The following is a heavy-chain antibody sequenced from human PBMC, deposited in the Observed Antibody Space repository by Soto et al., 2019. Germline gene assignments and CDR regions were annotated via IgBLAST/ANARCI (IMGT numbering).Heavy chain of an antibody. J-gene: IGHJ6*02. CDR1: GGSISSYY. CDR3: ARVKYDSSGYYLGYYGMDV. V-gene: IGHV4-59*01. Sequence: SETLSLTCTVSGGSISSYYWSWIRQPPGKGLEWIGYIYYSGSTNYNPSLKSRVTISVDTSKNQFSLKLSSVTAADTAVYYCARVKYDSSGYYLGYYGMDVWGQGXTVTVSS. D-gene: IGHD3-22*01. CDR2: IYYSGST.